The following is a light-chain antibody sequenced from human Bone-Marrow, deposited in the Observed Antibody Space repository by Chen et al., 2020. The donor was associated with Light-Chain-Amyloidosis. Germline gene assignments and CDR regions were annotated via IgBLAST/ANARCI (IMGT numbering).Light chain of an antibody. J-gene: IGLJ1*01. Sequence: QSALTQPASVCGSPGQSITISGTGTSSDVGGVNHVSWYQQHPDKAPQLRIYEVTNRPSWVPDRFSGSTSDHPASLTISGLQPEDEADYFCSSYTIPNTLVFGSGPRVPVL. CDR1: SSDVGGVNH. CDR2: EVT. V-gene: IGLV2-14*01. CDR3: SSYTIPNTLV.